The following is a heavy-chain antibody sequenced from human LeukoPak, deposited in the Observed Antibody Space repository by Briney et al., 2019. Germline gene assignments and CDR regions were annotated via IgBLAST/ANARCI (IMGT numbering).Heavy chain of an antibody. Sequence: SETLSLTCTVSGASISSTFYSWTWIRQPAGQGLELIGRFSISGSPNYNPCLKSRVNISMDTSKNQFSLRLTSVTAADTAIYFCARERVREVPSLDFWGQGTLVTVSS. V-gene: IGHV4-61*02. D-gene: IGHD3-10*01. J-gene: IGHJ4*02. CDR1: GASISSTFYS. CDR3: ARERVREVPSLDF. CDR2: FSISGSP.